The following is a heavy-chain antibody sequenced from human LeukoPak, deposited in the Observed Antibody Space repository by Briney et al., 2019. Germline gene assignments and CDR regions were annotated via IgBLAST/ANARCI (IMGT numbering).Heavy chain of an antibody. V-gene: IGHV1-24*01. CDR1: GYTLTELS. Sequence: ASVKVSCKLSGYTLTELSMYWVRQAPGKGLEWMGSFDPEDGETIYSQKFQGRITMTEDTSTDTAYMELNSLRSEDTAVYFCARDLAYGEPPSGFDPWGQGTLVTVSS. CDR2: FDPEDGET. CDR3: ARDLAYGEPPSGFDP. D-gene: IGHD4-17*01. J-gene: IGHJ5*02.